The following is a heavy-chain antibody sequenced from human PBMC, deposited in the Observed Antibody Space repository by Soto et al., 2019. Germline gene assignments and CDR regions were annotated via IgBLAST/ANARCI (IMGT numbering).Heavy chain of an antibody. D-gene: IGHD1-26*01. Sequence: QVQLVESGGGVVQPGRSLRLSCAASGFTFSSYGMHWVRQAPGKGLEWVAVISYDGSNKYYADSVKGRFTISRDNSKNTLYLQMNSLRAEDTAVYYCAKGNERVGAHYYYGMDVWGQGTTVTVSS. CDR2: ISYDGSNK. CDR1: GFTFSSYG. J-gene: IGHJ6*02. V-gene: IGHV3-30*18. CDR3: AKGNERVGAHYYYGMDV.